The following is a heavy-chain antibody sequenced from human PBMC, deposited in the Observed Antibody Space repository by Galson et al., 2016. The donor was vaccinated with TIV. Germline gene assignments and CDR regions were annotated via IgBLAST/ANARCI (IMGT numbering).Heavy chain of an antibody. CDR2: THCRSRCYY. D-gene: IGHD3-10*01. J-gene: IGHJ3*01. CDR3: ARAAGRNGATCHATCESFDF. CDR1: GDSVSNNSAA. Sequence: CAISGDSVSNNSAAWNWIRQSPSRGLEWLGRTHCRSRCYYDYAVSVKSRITIESDTSKNQFSLQLNSVTSEDTAVYYCARAAGRNGATCHATCESFDFWGQGTKVTVSS. V-gene: IGHV6-1*01.